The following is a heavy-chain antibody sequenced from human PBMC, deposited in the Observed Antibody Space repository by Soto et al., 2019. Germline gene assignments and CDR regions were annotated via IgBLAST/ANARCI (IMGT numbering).Heavy chain of an antibody. J-gene: IGHJ4*02. CDR2: VIPMFGTP. CDR1: GGTFSNYA. V-gene: IGHV1-69*12. D-gene: IGHD6-19*01. CDR3: AIMYSRGWGGDLAY. Sequence: QVQLVQSGAEVKKPGSSVKVSCKASGGTFSNYAITWVRQAPGQGLEWMGGVIPMFGTPNYAQKFQDRVTLTEAESTNTAYMDLSSLRSEDTAVYYCAIMYSRGWGGDLAYWGQGTLVTVSS.